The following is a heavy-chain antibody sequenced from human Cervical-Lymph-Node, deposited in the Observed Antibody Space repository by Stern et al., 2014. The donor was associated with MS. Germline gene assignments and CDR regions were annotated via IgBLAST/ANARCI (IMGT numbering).Heavy chain of an antibody. CDR1: GYSFTRYW. CDR3: ATLPGGAESYGMDV. V-gene: IGHV5-51*03. J-gene: IGHJ6*02. CDR2: IYPGDSDA. Sequence: VQLVEYGPEVKKPGESLKISCKGSGYSFTRYWIGWVRQMHGKGLEWMGMIYPGDSDARYSPSFQGQVTFSADKSISTAYLQWNSLKASDTAMYYCATLPGGAESYGMDVWGQGTPVTVSS. D-gene: IGHD1-26*01.